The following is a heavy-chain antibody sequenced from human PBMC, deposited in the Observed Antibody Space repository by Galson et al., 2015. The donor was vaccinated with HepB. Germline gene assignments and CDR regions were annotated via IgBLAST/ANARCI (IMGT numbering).Heavy chain of an antibody. V-gene: IGHV3-30*03. CDR3: ARDARGYCGGGNCYQLDY. CDR1: GFPFSSYG. Sequence: SLRLSCAASGFPFSSYGIHWVRQAPGKGLEWVAVISYDGSNKYYADSVKGRFTTSRDNSKNTLSLQMNRLRAEDMAVYYCARDARGYCGGGNCYQLDYWGRGTLVTVSS. J-gene: IGHJ4*02. CDR2: ISYDGSNK. D-gene: IGHD2-15*01.